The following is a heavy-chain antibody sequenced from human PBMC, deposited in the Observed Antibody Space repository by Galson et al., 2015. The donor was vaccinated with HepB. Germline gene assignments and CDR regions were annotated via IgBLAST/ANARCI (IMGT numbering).Heavy chain of an antibody. D-gene: IGHD1-26*01. V-gene: IGHV3-30-3*01. CDR2: ISSLGDIL. Sequence: SLRLSCATSGFTFNSYSMHWVRQAPGKGLEWVAAISSLGDILYYADSVRGRFTISRDNSQNILYLQMNILRTDDTALYYCARDGMGRGSGKVAAFDYWGPGTLVTVSS. J-gene: IGHJ4*01. CDR3: ARDGMGRGSGKVAAFDY. CDR1: GFTFNSYS.